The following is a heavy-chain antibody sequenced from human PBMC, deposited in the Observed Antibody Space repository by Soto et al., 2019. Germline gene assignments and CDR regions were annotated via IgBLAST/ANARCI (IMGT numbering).Heavy chain of an antibody. CDR3: ARDLYSSGWIQPFDY. CDR1: GGSISSYY. V-gene: IGHV4-4*07. CDR2: IYTSGST. D-gene: IGHD6-19*01. Sequence: SETLSLTCTVSGGSISSYYWSWIRQPAGKGLEWIGRIYTSGSTNYNPSLKSRVTMSVDTSKNQFSLKLSSVTAADTAVYYCARDLYSSGWIQPFDYWSQGTLVTVSS. J-gene: IGHJ4*02.